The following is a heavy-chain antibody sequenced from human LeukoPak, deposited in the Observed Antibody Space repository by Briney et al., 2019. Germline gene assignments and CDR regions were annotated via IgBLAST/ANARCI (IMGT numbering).Heavy chain of an antibody. V-gene: IGHV4-59*01. CDR1: GGSIKNFY. Sequence: SETLSLTCTVPGGSIKNFYWYWVRQPPGKGLEWVGYIYHTGSTNYNPSSEHRVTMPVITSNNLLPFRLTYLPSAYTPAVYCLRVGDSGSSFDYWGQGTQVTVSS. CDR3: LRVGDSGSSFDY. D-gene: IGHD3-10*01. CDR2: IYHTGST. J-gene: IGHJ4*02.